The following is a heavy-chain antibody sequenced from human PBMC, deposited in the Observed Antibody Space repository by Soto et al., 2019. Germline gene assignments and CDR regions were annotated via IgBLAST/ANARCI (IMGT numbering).Heavy chain of an antibody. V-gene: IGHV4-59*08. J-gene: IGHJ4*02. D-gene: IGHD3-9*01. CDR2: IYYSGST. CDR1: GDSITAYY. CDR3: ARLDGLATISYYFDF. Sequence: SQTLALTCTLSGDSITAYYCSWIRQPPGKGLEWIGHIYYSGSTDYNSSLESRVTISVDTSKSQFSLKLNSVTAADSAVYFCARLDGLATISYYFDFWGPGALVTVSS.